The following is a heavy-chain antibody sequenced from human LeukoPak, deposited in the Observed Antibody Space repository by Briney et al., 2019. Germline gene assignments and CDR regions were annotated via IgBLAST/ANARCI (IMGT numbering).Heavy chain of an antibody. Sequence: SETLSLTCTVSGGSICSYYGSWIPQPPGKGLEWIGYIYYSGSTNYNPSLKSRVTISVDPSKNQFSLKLSSVTAADTAVYYCARSLDGSGSYIGFDIWGDGTMFTVSS. D-gene: IGHD3-10*01. CDR3: ARSLDGSGSYIGFDI. V-gene: IGHV4-59*01. CDR2: IYYSGST. CDR1: GGSICSYY. J-gene: IGHJ3*02.